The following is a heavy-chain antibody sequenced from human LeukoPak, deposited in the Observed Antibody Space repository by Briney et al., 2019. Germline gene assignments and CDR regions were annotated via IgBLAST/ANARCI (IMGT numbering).Heavy chain of an antibody. D-gene: IGHD3-22*01. CDR3: AKALRDSSGFYIYYGMDV. Sequence: GRSLRLSCAASGFTFDDYAMYWVRQAPGKGLEWVSGITWNSRIVAYADSVKGRFTISRDNAKNSLYLQKNSLRAEDTALYYCAKALRDSSGFYIYYGMDVWGQGTTVTVAS. CDR1: GFTFDDYA. J-gene: IGHJ6*02. CDR2: ITWNSRIV. V-gene: IGHV3-9*01.